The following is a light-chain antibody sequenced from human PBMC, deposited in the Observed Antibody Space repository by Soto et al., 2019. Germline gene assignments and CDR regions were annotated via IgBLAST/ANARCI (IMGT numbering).Light chain of an antibody. CDR3: QTWGTGIGV. CDR1: SGHSSYA. J-gene: IGLJ3*02. V-gene: IGLV4-69*01. Sequence: QLVLTQSPSASASLGASVKLTCTLSSGHSSYAIAWHQQQPEKGPRYLMKLNSDGRHSKGDGIPDRFSGSSSGAERYRTISSLQSEDEADYYCQTWGTGIGVFGGGTQLTVL. CDR2: LNSDGRH.